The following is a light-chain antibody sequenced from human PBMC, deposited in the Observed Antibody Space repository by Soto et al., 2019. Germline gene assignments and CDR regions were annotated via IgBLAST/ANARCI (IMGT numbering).Light chain of an antibody. CDR2: EVT. V-gene: IGLV2-14*01. CDR1: NTDVGAYNY. Sequence: QSVLTQPASMSGSPGQSITISCTGRNTDVGAYNYVSWFQQHPHKAPKLLIYEVTNRPSGVSNRFSGSKSGNTASLTISGLQTEDEADYYCSSYTTSSTWLFGGGTKVTVL. J-gene: IGLJ3*02. CDR3: SSYTTSSTWL.